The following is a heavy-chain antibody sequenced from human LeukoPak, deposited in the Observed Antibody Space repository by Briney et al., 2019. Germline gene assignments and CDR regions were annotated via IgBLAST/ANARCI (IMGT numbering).Heavy chain of an antibody. D-gene: IGHD3-9*01. J-gene: IGHJ4*02. CDR1: GFTFSSYE. Sequence: PGGSLRLSCAASGFTFSSYEMNWVRQAPGKGLEWVSYISSCGSTIYYADSVKGRFTISRDNAKNSLYLQMNSLRAEDTAVYYCARGRAPLRYFDWLWWGQGTLVTVSS. V-gene: IGHV3-48*03. CDR3: ARGRAPLRYFDWLW. CDR2: ISSCGSTI.